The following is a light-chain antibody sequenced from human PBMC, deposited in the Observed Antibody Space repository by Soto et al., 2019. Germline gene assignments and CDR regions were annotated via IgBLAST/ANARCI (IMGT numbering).Light chain of an antibody. CDR3: AAWDDSLAEAV. Sequence: QAVVTQPPSASGTPGQRVTISCSGSSSNIGSNTVNWYQQLPGTAPKLLIYNNYQRPSGVPDRFSGSTSGTSASLAISGLQSEDEADYYCAAWDDSLAEAVFGGGTQLTV. CDR1: SSNIGSNT. V-gene: IGLV1-44*01. CDR2: NNY. J-gene: IGLJ7*01.